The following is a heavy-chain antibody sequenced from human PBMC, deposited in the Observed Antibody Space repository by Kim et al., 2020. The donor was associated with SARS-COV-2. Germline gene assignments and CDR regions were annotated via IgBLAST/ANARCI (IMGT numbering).Heavy chain of an antibody. J-gene: IGHJ6*01. CDR2: ISYDGSNK. Sequence: GGSLRLSCAASGFTFSSYGMHWVRQAPGKGLEWVAVISYDGSNKYYADSVKGRFTISRDNSKNTLYLQMNSLRAEDTAVYYCAKEGGDSSGYYPYYYGM. CDR1: GFTFSSYG. CDR3: AKEGGDSSGYYPYYYGM. V-gene: IGHV3-30*18. D-gene: IGHD3-22*01.